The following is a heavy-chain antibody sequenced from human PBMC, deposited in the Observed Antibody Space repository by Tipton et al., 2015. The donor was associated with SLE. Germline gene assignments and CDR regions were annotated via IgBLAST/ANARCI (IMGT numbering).Heavy chain of an antibody. CDR2: IYTSGST. CDR3: ARHWVEPAGFDP. J-gene: IGHJ5*02. Sequence: GLVKPSETLSLTCTVSGGSISSYYWSWIRQPPGKGLEWIGYIYTSGSTNYNPSLKSRVTISVDTSKNQFSLKLSSVTAADTAVYYCARHWVEPAGFDPWGQGTLVTVSS. CDR1: GGSISSYY. V-gene: IGHV4-4*09. D-gene: IGHD1-26*01.